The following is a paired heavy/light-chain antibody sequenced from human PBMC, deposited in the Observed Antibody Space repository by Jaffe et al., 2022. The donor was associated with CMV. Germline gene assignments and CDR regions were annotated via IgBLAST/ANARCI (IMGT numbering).Heavy chain of an antibody. CDR3: ARHLSGYDDIDY. CDR1: GGSISSSSYY. V-gene: IGHV4-39*01. J-gene: IGHJ4*02. Sequence: QLQLQESGPGLVKPSETLSLTCTVSGGSISSSSYYWGWIRQPPGKGLEWIGSIYYSGSTYYNPSLKSRVTISVDTSKNQFSLKLSSVTAADTAVYYCARHLSGYDDIDYWGQGTLVTVSS. D-gene: IGHD5-12*01. CDR2: IYYSGST.
Light chain of an antibody. Sequence: ETTLTQSPAFMSATPGDKVNISCKASQDIDDDMNWYQQKPGEAAIFIIQEATTLVPGISPRFSGSGYGTDFTLTINNIESEDAAYYFCLQHDNFPLTFGQGTKLEIK. CDR3: LQHDNFPLT. CDR2: EAT. CDR1: QDIDDD. J-gene: IGKJ2*01. V-gene: IGKV5-2*01.